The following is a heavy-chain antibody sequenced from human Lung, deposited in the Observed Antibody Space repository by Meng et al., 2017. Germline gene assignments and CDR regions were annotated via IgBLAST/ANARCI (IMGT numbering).Heavy chain of an antibody. CDR2: IYHSGGT. CDR3: ARGLGEAVVPRTMFDY. CDR1: GGSFSVSNW. V-gene: IGHV4-4*02. D-gene: IGHD2-2*01. Sequence: GPGSVNSSGPVSLTVGGSGGSFSVSNWWGWVRQPPGKGVGWIGEIYHSGGTKYNPSLKSRVTISVDKSKNQFSLKLSSVTAADTAVYYCARGLGEAVVPRTMFDYWGQGTLVTVSS. J-gene: IGHJ4*02.